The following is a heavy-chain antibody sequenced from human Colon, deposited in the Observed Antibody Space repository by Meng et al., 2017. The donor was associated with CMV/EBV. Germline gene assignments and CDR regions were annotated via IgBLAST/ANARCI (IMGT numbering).Heavy chain of an antibody. V-gene: IGHV3-74*01. CDR3: ARTYYYGSGSYFYYEYGMDV. CDR2: INSDGSST. J-gene: IGHJ6*02. Sequence: GASLMISCAASGFTFSSYWMHWVHQAPGKGLVWVSRINSDGSSTSYADSVKGRFTISRDNAKNTLYLQMNSLRAEDTAVYYCARTYYYGSGSYFYYEYGMDVWGQGTTVTVSS. D-gene: IGHD3-10*01. CDR1: GFTFSSYW.